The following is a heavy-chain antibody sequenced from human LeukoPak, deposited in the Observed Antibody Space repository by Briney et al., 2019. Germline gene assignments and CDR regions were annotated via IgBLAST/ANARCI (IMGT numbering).Heavy chain of an antibody. J-gene: IGHJ3*02. D-gene: IGHD2/OR15-2a*01. CDR3: ARGVDIVIDDAFDI. Sequence: GGSLRLSCTASGFTLRTYDMHWVRQAPGKGLVWVSRINSDGSSTTYADSVKGRFTISRDNAKNTLYLQMNSLRAEDTAVYYCARGVDIVIDDAFDIWGQGTMVTVSS. V-gene: IGHV3-74*01. CDR1: GFTLRTYD. CDR2: INSDGSST.